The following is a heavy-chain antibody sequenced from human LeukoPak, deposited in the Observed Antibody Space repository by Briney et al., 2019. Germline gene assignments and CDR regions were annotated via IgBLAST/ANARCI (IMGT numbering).Heavy chain of an antibody. J-gene: IGHJ4*02. CDR3: ASDSSGYYADFDY. D-gene: IGHD3-22*01. V-gene: IGHV3-11*06. Sequence: GRFTISRDNAKNSLYLQMNSLGAEDTAVYYCASDSSGYYADFDYWGQRTLVTVSS.